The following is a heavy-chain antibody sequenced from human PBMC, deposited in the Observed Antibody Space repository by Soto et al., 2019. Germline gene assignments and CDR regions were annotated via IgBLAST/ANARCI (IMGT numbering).Heavy chain of an antibody. V-gene: IGHV3-30*18. D-gene: IGHD5-18*01. J-gene: IGHJ4*02. CDR1: GFTFRSYG. Sequence: QVQLVESGGGVVQPGRSLRLSCAASGFTFRSYGLHWVRQAPGKGLEWVAVISHDGSKTYYTGSVEGRFTISRDNFKNMLYMQMDSLRTEDTGMYYCAKGDLDTSMAMAFDNWGQGTLVTVSS. CDR3: AKGDLDTSMAMAFDN. CDR2: ISHDGSKT.